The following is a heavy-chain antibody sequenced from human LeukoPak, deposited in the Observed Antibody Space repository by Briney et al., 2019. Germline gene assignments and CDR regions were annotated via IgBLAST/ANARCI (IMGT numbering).Heavy chain of an antibody. D-gene: IGHD3-3*01. CDR3: ARDAGGPYYDFWSGYLKYFDY. J-gene: IGHJ4*02. Sequence: GGSLSLSCAASGFTFSSYGMYWVRQAPGKGLEWVAVIWYEGSNKYYAGSGKGLSTISRDNAQNFLHLQLNSLRAEDTALYYCARDAGGPYYDFWSGYLKYFDYWGQGTLVTVSS. V-gene: IGHV3-33*01. CDR1: GFTFSSYG. CDR2: IWYEGSNK.